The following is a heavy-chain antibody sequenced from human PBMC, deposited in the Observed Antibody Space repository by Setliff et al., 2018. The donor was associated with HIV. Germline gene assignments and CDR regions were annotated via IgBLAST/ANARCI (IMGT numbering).Heavy chain of an antibody. CDR3: AKGGYGGAYYVAGY. V-gene: IGHV3-23*01. Sequence: GGSLRLSCAASELTFSNYAMTWVRQAPGKGLEWVSSLSGSGGSTYYADFVKGRFTIARDDPKNTVSLQMTNLGTGDTATYYCAKGGYGGAYYVAGYWGQGTLVTVSS. J-gene: IGHJ4*02. CDR1: ELTFSNYA. CDR2: LSGSGGST. D-gene: IGHD5-18*01.